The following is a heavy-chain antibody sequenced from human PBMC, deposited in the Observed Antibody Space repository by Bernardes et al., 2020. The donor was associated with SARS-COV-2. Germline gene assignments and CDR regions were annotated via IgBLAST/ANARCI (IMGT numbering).Heavy chain of an antibody. CDR3: ARTFYYDRGGDSLFDL. V-gene: IGHV1-2*02. Sequence: ASLKDSCTASGYTFSAYYIHWLRQAPGQGLEWMGWISPKSGATNHAQKFQGRVTMTRDTSISTDYMELSSLRSDDTAVYYCARTFYYDRGGDSLFDLWGQGTPVTVSS. CDR2: ISPKSGAT. CDR1: GYTFSAYY. J-gene: IGHJ4*02. D-gene: IGHD2-21*01.